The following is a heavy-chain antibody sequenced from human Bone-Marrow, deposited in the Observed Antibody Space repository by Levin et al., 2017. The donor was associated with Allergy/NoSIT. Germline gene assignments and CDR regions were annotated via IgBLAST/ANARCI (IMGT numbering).Heavy chain of an antibody. CDR1: GGSISPSY. V-gene: IGHV4-59*01. J-gene: IGHJ4*02. D-gene: IGHD3-22*01. Sequence: GSLRLSCTVSGGSISPSYWSWIRQPPGKGLEWIGYMYYSGSSGSTNNNPSLKSRVTISVDTSKNQFSLKLNSVTAADTAVYFCARVSYYETSGEYYRGWYYFDSWGQGTLVTVSS. CDR3: ARVSYYETSGEYYRGWYYFDS. CDR2: MYYSGSSGST.